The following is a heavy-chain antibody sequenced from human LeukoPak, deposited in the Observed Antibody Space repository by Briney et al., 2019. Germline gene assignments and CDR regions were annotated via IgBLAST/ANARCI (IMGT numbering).Heavy chain of an antibody. CDR2: INHSGST. CDR3: ARTSLQCNWNLCHYYGSGSYYYFDY. V-gene: IGHV4-39*07. J-gene: IGHJ4*02. D-gene: IGHD3-10*01. Sequence: PSETLSLTCTVSGGSISSSSYYWGWIRQPPGKGLEWIGEINHSGSTNYNPSLKSRVTISVDTSKNQFSLKLSSVTAADTAVYYCARTSLQCNWNLCHYYGSGSYYYFDYWGQGTLVTVSS. CDR1: GGSISSSSYY.